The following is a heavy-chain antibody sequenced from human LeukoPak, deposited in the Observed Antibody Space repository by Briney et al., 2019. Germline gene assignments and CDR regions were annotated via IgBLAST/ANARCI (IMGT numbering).Heavy chain of an antibody. Sequence: GGSLRLSCAASGFAFSSNWMSWVRRAPGKGLEWVANIKQHGSEKYYVDSVKGRFTISRDNAKNSLYLQMNSLRDEDTAVYYCAREGGESYGMDVWGKGTTVTVSS. CDR2: IKQHGSEK. CDR1: GFAFSSNW. J-gene: IGHJ6*04. V-gene: IGHV3-7*03. D-gene: IGHD3-10*01. CDR3: AREGGESYGMDV.